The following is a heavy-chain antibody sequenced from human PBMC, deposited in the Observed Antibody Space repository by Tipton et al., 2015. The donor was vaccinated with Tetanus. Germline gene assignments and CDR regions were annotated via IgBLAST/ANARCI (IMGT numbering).Heavy chain of an antibody. V-gene: IGHV3-7*01. J-gene: IGHJ6*02. CDR3: VRRWFGIQYYFGMDV. CDR1: GFTFSSHW. CDR2: INQDGSAE. Sequence: SLRLSCEASGFTFSSHWMSWVRQVPGKGLEWVANINQDGSAEFYVDSVKGRFTISRDNSKNSLSLQMNSLRADDTAVYYCVRRWFGIQYYFGMDVWGQGTTVTVSS. D-gene: IGHD2/OR15-2a*01.